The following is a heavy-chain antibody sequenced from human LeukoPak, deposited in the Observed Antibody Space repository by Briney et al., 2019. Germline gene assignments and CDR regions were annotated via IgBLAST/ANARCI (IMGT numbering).Heavy chain of an antibody. D-gene: IGHD2-2*01. CDR1: GFTFSRNW. J-gene: IGHJ1*01. CDR3: ATYSSMNAREFQH. V-gene: IGHV3-7*01. CDR2: IKEDGSEK. Sequence: GGSLRLSCAASGFTFSRNWMTWVRQAPGKGLEWVANIKEDGSEKYYVDSVKGRFTISRDNGKNSLYVQMNSLSVEDTAVYYCATYSSMNAREFQHWGQGTLVTVSS.